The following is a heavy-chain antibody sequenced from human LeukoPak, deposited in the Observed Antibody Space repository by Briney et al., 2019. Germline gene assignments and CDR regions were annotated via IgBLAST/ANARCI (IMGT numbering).Heavy chain of an antibody. V-gene: IGHV3-33*01. CDR3: ARDPRKALVDY. CDR1: GFTFSSYG. D-gene: IGHD1-14*01. J-gene: IGHJ4*02. CDR2: IWYDGSNK. Sequence: GGSLRLSCAASGFTFSSYGMHWVRQAPGKGLEWVAVIWYDGSNKYYADSVKGRFTISRDNSKNTLYLQMNSLRAEDTAVYYCARDPRKALVDYWGQGTLVTVSS.